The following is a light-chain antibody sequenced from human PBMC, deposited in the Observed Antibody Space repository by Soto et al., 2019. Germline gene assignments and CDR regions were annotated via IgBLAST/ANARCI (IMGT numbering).Light chain of an antibody. CDR1: QVIYNW. CDR3: QQYNNFPPT. CDR2: AAS. J-gene: IGKJ4*01. Sequence: DIQMTQSPSTLSASVGDRITITCGASQVIYNWLAWYQQKPGKAPQSLIYAASSLQSGVPSRFSASGFGTEFTLTISSLQPEDSAIYYCQQYNNFPPTFGGGTKVDIK. V-gene: IGKV1D-16*01.